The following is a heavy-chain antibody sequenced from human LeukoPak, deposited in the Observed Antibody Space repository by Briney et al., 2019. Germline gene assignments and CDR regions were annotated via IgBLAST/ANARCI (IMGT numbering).Heavy chain of an antibody. CDR3: AKWGRIVVAANYYYYYMDV. CDR2: ITASGDRT. J-gene: IGHJ6*03. Sequence: GESLRLSCAASGFTFSDYVMIWVRQAPGKGLEWVSGITASGDRTFYGDSVKGRFTISRDNSKNTLYLQMNSLRAEDTAVYYCAKWGRIVVAANYYYYYMDVWGKGTTVTISS. CDR1: GFTFSDYV. D-gene: IGHD2-15*01. V-gene: IGHV3-23*01.